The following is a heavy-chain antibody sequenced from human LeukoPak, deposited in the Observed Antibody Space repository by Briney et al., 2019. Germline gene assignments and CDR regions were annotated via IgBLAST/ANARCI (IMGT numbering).Heavy chain of an antibody. V-gene: IGHV1-2*02. CDR1: GYTFTGYY. D-gene: IGHD2-2*01. Sequence: ASVKVSCKASGYTFTGYYMHWVRQAPGQGLEWMGWINPNSGGTNYAQKFQGRVTMTRDTSISTAYMELSRLRSDDTAVYYCARTSVVVPAAIRGRSQKPLDYWGQGTLVTVSS. CDR2: INPNSGGT. J-gene: IGHJ4*02. CDR3: ARTSVVVPAAIRGRSQKPLDY.